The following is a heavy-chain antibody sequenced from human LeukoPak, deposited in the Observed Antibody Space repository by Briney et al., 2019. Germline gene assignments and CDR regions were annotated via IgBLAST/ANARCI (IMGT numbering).Heavy chain of an antibody. Sequence: SETLSLTCAVYGGSFSGYYWSWIRQPPGKGLEWIGEINHSGSTNYNPSLKSRVTISVDTSKNQFSLKLSSVTAADTAVYYCASYGSGSYAFDIWGQGTMVTVSS. CDR3: ASYGSGSYAFDI. V-gene: IGHV4-34*01. J-gene: IGHJ3*02. D-gene: IGHD3-10*01. CDR1: GGSFSGYY. CDR2: INHSGST.